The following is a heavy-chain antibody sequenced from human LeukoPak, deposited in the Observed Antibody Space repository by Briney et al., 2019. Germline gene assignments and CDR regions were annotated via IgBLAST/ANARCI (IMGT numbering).Heavy chain of an antibody. J-gene: IGHJ6*02. CDR2: ISISGDDK. CDR1: GFTFDDYA. Sequence: GGSLRVSCAASGFTFDDYAMHWVRQAPGKGLEWVSLISISGDDKYYADSVKGRFTISRDNSKNSLYLQMNSLRSEDTALYFCAKDYSHLPYYYYGLDFWGQGTTVAVSS. D-gene: IGHD2-15*01. V-gene: IGHV3-43*02. CDR3: AKDYSHLPYYYYGLDF.